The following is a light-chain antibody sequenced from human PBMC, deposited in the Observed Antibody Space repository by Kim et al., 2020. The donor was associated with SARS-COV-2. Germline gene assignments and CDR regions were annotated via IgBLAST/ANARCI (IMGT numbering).Light chain of an antibody. CDR3: QQYSSSVT. CDR1: QSVSNNY. Sequence: LSPGESATLSCRASQSVSNNYLAWYQQKPGQAPRLLIYGASSRATGIPDRFSGSGSGTDFTLTISRLEPEDFAVYYCQQYSSSVTFGQGTRLEIK. J-gene: IGKJ5*01. CDR2: GAS. V-gene: IGKV3-20*01.